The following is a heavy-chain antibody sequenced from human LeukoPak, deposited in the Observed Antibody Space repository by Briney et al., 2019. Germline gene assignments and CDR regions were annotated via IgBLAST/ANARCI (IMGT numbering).Heavy chain of an antibody. D-gene: IGHD3-22*01. V-gene: IGHV3-9*01. CDR2: ICRNSGCF. CDR1: GFTFGHYP. CDR3: AQEGPSSSGYQPLDS. Sequence: GVSLRLSCAASGFTFGHYPMHWVRQAPGKGPEWVSGICRNSGCFGYADSVKGRFTISRDDAKNSLYLQINSLRDEDTALYYCAQEGPSSSGYQPLDSWGQGTLVTVSS. J-gene: IGHJ4*02.